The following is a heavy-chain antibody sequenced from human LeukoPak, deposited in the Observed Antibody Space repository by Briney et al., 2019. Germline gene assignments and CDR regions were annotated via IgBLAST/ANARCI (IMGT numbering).Heavy chain of an antibody. CDR1: GGSISSSSYY. V-gene: IGHV4-39*07. CDR2: IYYSGST. J-gene: IGHJ5*02. D-gene: IGHD2-15*01. Sequence: PSETLSLTCTVSGGSISSSSYYWGWIRQPPGTGLEWIGSIYYSGSTYYNPSLKSRVTISVDTSKNQFSLKLSSVTAADTAVYYCARDEDTRDLAYCSGGSCQKHNWFDPWGQGTLVTVSS. CDR3: ARDEDTRDLAYCSGGSCQKHNWFDP.